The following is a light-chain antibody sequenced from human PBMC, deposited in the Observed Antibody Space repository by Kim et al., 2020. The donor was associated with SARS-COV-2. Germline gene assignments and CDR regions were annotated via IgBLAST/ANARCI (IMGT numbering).Light chain of an antibody. CDR1: KLGDKN. CDR2: QDD. CDR3: QAWDSSTVV. J-gene: IGLJ2*01. V-gene: IGLV3-1*01. Sequence: VSPGQTASITCSGDKLGDKNAYWYQQKPGQSPVSVIYQDDRRPSGIPERFSGSNSGNTATLTISGTQAMDEADYYCQAWDSSTVVFGGGTQLTVL.